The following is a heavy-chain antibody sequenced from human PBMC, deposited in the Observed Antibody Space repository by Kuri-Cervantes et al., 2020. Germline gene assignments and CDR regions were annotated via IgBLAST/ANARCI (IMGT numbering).Heavy chain of an antibody. CDR1: GFTFSSYS. CDR3: ARDRLVVVVTAVFDY. CDR2: ISWNSGSI. J-gene: IGHJ4*02. Sequence: GGCLRLSCAASGFTFSSYSMSWIRQAPGKGLEWVSGISWNSGSIGYADSVKGRFTISRDNAKNSLYLQMNSLRSEDTAVYYCARDRLVVVVTAVFDYWGQGSLVTVSS. V-gene: IGHV3-48*04. D-gene: IGHD2-21*02.